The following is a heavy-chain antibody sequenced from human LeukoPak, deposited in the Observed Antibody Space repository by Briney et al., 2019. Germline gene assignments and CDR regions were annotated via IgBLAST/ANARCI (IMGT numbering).Heavy chain of an antibody. CDR1: GFTFSTFA. V-gene: IGHV3-7*01. J-gene: IGHJ4*01. D-gene: IGHD5-24*01. Sequence: PGGSLRLSCEASGFTFSTFAMIWVRQAPGKGLEWVASINQDESANFYVDSVKGRFTISRDNTKNLLFLQMNSLRVEDTAVYYCAKLLRDVTIYDFWGHGDLVTVSS. CDR2: INQDESAN. CDR3: AKLLRDVTIYDF.